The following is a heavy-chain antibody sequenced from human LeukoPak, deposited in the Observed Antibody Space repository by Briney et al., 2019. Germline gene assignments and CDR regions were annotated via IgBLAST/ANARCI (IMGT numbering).Heavy chain of an antibody. V-gene: IGHV3-9*01. CDR1: GFTFDDYA. CDR2: ISWNSGSI. J-gene: IGHJ4*02. Sequence: GGSLRLSCAASGFTFDDYAMHWVRQAPGKGLEWVSGISWNSGSIGYADSVKGRFTISRDNAKNSLYLQMNSLRAEDTAVYYCARDVGGWIAVYYYWGQGTLVTVSS. D-gene: IGHD6-19*01. CDR3: ARDVGGWIAVYYY.